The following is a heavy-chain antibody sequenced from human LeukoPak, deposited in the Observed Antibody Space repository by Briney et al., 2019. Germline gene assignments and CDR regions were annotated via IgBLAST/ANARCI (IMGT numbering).Heavy chain of an antibody. CDR3: ASLVVVAATNYMDV. V-gene: IGHV3-21*01. J-gene: IGHJ6*03. Sequence: PGGTLRLSCAASGFTFSSYSMNWVRQAPGKGLEWVSSISSSSYIYYADSVKGRFTISRDNAKNSLYLQMNSLRAEDTAVYYCASLVVVAATNYMDVWGKGTTVTVSS. D-gene: IGHD2-15*01. CDR2: ISSSSYI. CDR1: GFTFSSYS.